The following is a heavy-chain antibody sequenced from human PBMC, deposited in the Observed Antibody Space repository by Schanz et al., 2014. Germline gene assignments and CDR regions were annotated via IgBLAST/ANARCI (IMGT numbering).Heavy chain of an antibody. Sequence: EVQLLESGGGLVQPGGSLRLSCAASGFTFSSYSMNWVRQAPGKGLEWVSYVSRSTPDIYYADSVKGRFTMSRDNAKNSLYLRMNSLRVEDADVYYCAASTVSPTSPDCWGQGTLVTVSS. CDR1: GFTFSSYS. CDR2: VSRSTPDI. D-gene: IGHD3-3*02. V-gene: IGHV3-48*01. CDR3: AASTVSPTSPDC. J-gene: IGHJ4*02.